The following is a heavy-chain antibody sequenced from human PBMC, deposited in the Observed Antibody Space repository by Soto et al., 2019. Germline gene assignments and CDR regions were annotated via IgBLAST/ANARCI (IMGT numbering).Heavy chain of an antibody. V-gene: IGHV1-69*04. CDR3: AREGDILTGYYYGSGFDY. CDR1: GGTFSSPT. J-gene: IGHJ4*02. D-gene: IGHD3-9*01. Sequence: ASVKVSCKASGGTFSSPTISWVRQAPGQGLEWMGRIIPILGIANYAQRFQGRVTITADKSTSTAYMELSSLRSEDTAVYYCAREGDILTGYYYGSGFDYWGQGTLVTVSS. CDR2: IIPILGIA.